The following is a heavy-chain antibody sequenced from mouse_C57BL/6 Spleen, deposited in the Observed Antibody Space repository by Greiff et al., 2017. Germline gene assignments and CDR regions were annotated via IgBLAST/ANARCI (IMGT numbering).Heavy chain of an antibody. Sequence: VQLQQPGAELVRPGSSVKLSCKASGYTFTSYWMHWVKQRPIQGLEWIGNIDPSDSETHYNQKFKDKATLTVDKSSSTAYMQLSSLTSEDSAVCYCARSGRYYYGSRSYYAMDYWGQGTSVTVSS. CDR2: IDPSDSET. CDR1: GYTFTSYW. V-gene: IGHV1-52*01. D-gene: IGHD1-1*01. CDR3: ARSGRYYYGSRSYYAMDY. J-gene: IGHJ4*01.